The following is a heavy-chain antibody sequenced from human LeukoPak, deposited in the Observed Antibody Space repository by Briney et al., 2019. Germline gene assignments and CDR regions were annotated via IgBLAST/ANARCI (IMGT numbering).Heavy chain of an antibody. CDR2: IYPGDSDT. Sequence: GESLKISCKGSGYSFSNDWISWVRQMPGKGLEWMGIIYPGDSDTRYSPSFQGQVTISADKSISTAYLQWSSLEASDTAMYYCARRGCNGGSCYGYWGQGTLVTVSS. J-gene: IGHJ4*02. D-gene: IGHD2-15*01. CDR3: ARRGCNGGSCYGY. V-gene: IGHV5-51*01. CDR1: GYSFSNDW.